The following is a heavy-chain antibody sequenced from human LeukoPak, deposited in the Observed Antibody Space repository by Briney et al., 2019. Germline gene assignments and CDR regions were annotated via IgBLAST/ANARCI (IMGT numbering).Heavy chain of an antibody. CDR3: ARVWVVVPAARGIDYYYYYGMDV. D-gene: IGHD2-2*01. CDR2: INPNSGGT. CDR1: GYTFTGYY. Sequence: ASVKVSCKASGYTFTGYYMHWVRQAPGQGLEWMGCINPNSGGTNYAQKFQGRVTMTRDTSISTAYMELSRLRSDDTAVYYCARVWVVVPAARGIDYYYYYGMDVWGQGTTVTVSS. J-gene: IGHJ6*02. V-gene: IGHV1-2*02.